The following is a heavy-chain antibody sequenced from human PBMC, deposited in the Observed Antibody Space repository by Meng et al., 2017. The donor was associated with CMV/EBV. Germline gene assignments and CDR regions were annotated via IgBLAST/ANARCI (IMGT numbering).Heavy chain of an antibody. CDR3: AASNPTYYYYGMDV. CDR2: IYYSGST. CDR1: GGSISGYY. Sequence: SETLSLTCTVSGGSISGYYWSWIRQPPGKGLEWIGYIYYSGSTNYNPSLKSRVTISVDTSKNQFSLKLSSVTAADTAVYYCAASNPTYYYYGMDVWGQGTTVTVSS. V-gene: IGHV4-59*01. J-gene: IGHJ6*02.